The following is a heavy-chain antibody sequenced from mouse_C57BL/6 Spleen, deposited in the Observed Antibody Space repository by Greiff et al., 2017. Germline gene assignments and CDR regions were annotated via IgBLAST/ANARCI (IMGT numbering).Heavy chain of an antibody. J-gene: IGHJ4*01. CDR3: ARSPYDFLYAMDY. Sequence: VKLVESGPGLVQPSQSLSITCTVSGFSLTSYGVHWVRQSPGKGLEWLGVIWSGGSTDYNAAFISRLSISKDNSKSQVFFKMNSLQADDTAIYYCARSPYDFLYAMDYWGQGTSGTVSS. V-gene: IGHV2-2*01. D-gene: IGHD2-4*01. CDR2: IWSGGST. CDR1: GFSLTSYG.